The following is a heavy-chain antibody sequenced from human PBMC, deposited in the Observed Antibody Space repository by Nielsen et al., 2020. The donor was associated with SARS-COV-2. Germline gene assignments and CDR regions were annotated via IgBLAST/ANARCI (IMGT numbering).Heavy chain of an antibody. Sequence: WIRQSPSRGLEWLGRTYYRSKWYNDYAVSVKSRITINPDTSKNQFSLKLSSVTAADTAVYYCARIRGQRMTMIARGAYFDYWGQGTLVTVSS. J-gene: IGHJ4*02. D-gene: IGHD3-22*01. CDR3: ARIRGQRMTMIARGAYFDY. V-gene: IGHV6-1*01. CDR2: TYYRSKWYN.